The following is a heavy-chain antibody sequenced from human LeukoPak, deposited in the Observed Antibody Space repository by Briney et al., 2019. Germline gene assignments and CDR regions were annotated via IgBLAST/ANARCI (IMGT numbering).Heavy chain of an antibody. CDR3: ARVVGCGGDCYSGISDY. V-gene: IGHV7-4-1*02. CDR1: GYTFASYA. D-gene: IGHD2-21*02. J-gene: IGHJ4*02. CDR2: INTNTGNP. Sequence: ASVKVSCKASGYTFASYAMNWVRQAPGQGLEWMGWINTNTGNPTYAQGFTGRFVFSLDTSVSTAYLQISSLKAEDTAVYYCARVVGCGGDCYSGISDYWGQGTLVTVSS.